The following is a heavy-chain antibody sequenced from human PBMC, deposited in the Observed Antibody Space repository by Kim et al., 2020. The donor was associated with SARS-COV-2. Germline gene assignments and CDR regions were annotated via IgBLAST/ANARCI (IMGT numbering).Heavy chain of an antibody. V-gene: IGHV4-34*01. J-gene: IGHJ5*02. CDR2: INHSGST. Sequence: SETLSLTCAVYGGSFSGYYWSWIRQPPGKGLEWIGEINHSGSTNYNPSLKSRVTISVDTSKNQFSLKLSSVTAADTAVYYCARGGWLEPWGQGTLVTVSS. CDR3: ARGGWLEP. CDR1: GGSFSGYY.